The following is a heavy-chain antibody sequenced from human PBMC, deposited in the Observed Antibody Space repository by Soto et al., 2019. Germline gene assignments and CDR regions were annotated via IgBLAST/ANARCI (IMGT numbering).Heavy chain of an antibody. D-gene: IGHD2-21*02. CDR3: AKDKGALAYCGVDWYFGVDD. Sequence: EVQLLESGGGLVQPGGSLRLSCAASGFTFSSYAMSWVRQAPGKGLEWVSAISGSGGSTYYADSVKGRFTISRDNSEHTLYLQMTSLGAEDTAVYYWAKDKGALAYCGVDWYFGVDDWGQGTLVTVSS. J-gene: IGHJ4*02. V-gene: IGHV3-23*01. CDR2: ISGSGGST. CDR1: GFTFSSYA.